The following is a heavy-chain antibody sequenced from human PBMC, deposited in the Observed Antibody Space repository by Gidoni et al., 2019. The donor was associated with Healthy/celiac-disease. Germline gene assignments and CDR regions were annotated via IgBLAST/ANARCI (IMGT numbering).Heavy chain of an antibody. CDR3: ARGSPRGAAAGTHFDY. Sequence: QVQLVQSGAEVKKPGASVKVSCKASGYTFTGYYMHWVRQAPGQGLEWMGRINPNSGGTNYAQKFQGRVTMTRDTSISTAYMELSRLRSDDTAVYYCARGSPRGAAAGTHFDYWGQGTLVTVSS. CDR2: INPNSGGT. J-gene: IGHJ4*02. V-gene: IGHV1-2*06. D-gene: IGHD6-13*01. CDR1: GYTFTGYY.